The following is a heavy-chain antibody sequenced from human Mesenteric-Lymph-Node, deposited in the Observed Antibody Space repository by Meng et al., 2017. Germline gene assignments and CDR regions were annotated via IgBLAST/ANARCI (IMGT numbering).Heavy chain of an antibody. J-gene: IGHJ3*02. CDR1: EFSFSNFW. D-gene: IGHD3-10*01. CDR3: ARPGTRETFDI. V-gene: IGHV3-74*01. CDR2: INLDGTTR. Sequence: GESLKISCAASEFSFSNFWMQWVRQAPGKGLVWVSRINLDGTTRDYADSVKGRFTISRDNAKNTVYLEMNSLRDEDTAVYYCARPGTRETFDIWGQGTMVTVSS.